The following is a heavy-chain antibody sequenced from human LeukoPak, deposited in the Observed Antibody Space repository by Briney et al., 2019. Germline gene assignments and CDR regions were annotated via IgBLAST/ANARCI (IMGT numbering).Heavy chain of an antibody. CDR2: INPNSGGT. J-gene: IGHJ4*02. V-gene: IGHV1-2*02. Sequence: GASVKVSCKASGYTFTGYYMHWVRQAPGQGLEWMGWINPNSGGTNYAQKFQGRVTMTRDTSISTAYMELSRLRSDDTAVYYCARVPHHGGLRERFRGGFDYWGQGTLVTVSS. CDR1: GYTFTGYY. D-gene: IGHD4-17*01. CDR3: ARVPHHGGLRERFRGGFDY.